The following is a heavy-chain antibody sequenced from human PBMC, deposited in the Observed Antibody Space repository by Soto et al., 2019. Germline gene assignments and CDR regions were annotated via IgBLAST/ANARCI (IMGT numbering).Heavy chain of an antibody. J-gene: IGHJ3*02. CDR1: GFIFSSYA. D-gene: IGHD6-19*01. CDR2: ISGSGTTA. V-gene: IGHV3-23*01. Sequence: EVQLLESGGGLVQPGGSLRLSCAASGFIFSSYAMSWVRQAPGKGLEWVSAISGSGTTAYYADSVKGRFTFSRDNSKNTMYLQMNSLRAEDTAVYYCAKTTDGWFSAFEIWGQGTMVIASS. CDR3: AKTTDGWFSAFEI.